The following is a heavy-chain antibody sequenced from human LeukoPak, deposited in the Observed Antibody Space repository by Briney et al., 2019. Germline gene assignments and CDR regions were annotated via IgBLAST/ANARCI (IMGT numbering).Heavy chain of an antibody. CDR3: ATESGVLRYFDWSHGMDV. D-gene: IGHD3-9*01. J-gene: IGHJ6*02. CDR1: GYTFTSYY. Sequence: GASVKVSCKASGYTFTSYYMHWVRQAPGQGLEWMGIINPSGGSTSYAQKFQGRVTMTRDTSTSTAYMELSSLRSEDTAVYYCATESGVLRYFDWSHGMDVWGQGTTVTVSS. V-gene: IGHV1-46*01. CDR2: INPSGGST.